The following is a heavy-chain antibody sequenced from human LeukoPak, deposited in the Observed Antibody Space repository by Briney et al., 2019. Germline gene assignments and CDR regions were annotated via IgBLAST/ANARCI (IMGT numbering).Heavy chain of an antibody. J-gene: IGHJ4*02. Sequence: VASVKVSCKASGYTFTSYDINWVRQATGQGLEWMGWMNPNSGNTGYAQKFQGRGTITRNTSISTAYMELSSLRSEDTAVYYCARAGGYSYGLDYWGQGTLVTVSS. CDR2: MNPNSGNT. D-gene: IGHD5-18*01. CDR1: GYTFTSYD. CDR3: ARAGGYSYGLDY. V-gene: IGHV1-8*03.